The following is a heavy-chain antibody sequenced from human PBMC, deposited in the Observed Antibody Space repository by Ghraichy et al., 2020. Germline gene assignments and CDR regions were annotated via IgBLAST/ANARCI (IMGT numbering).Heavy chain of an antibody. D-gene: IGHD2-2*01. J-gene: IGHJ6*02. Sequence: GGSLRLSCAASGFTFSSYWMSWVRQAPGKGLEWVANIKQDGSEKYYVDSVKGRFTISRDNAKNSLYLQMNSLRAEDTAVYYCARDSAQGEVPAHIISKIHYYYGMDVWGQGTTVTVSS. V-gene: IGHV3-7*01. CDR3: ARDSAQGEVPAHIISKIHYYYGMDV. CDR2: IKQDGSEK. CDR1: GFTFSSYW.